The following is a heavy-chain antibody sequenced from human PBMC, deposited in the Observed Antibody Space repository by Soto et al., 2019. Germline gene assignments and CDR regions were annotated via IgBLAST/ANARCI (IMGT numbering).Heavy chain of an antibody. CDR2: INHSGST. CDR3: ARVEEIYYGSGSFSLMEFDP. CDR1: GGSFSGYY. D-gene: IGHD3-10*01. J-gene: IGHJ5*02. Sequence: GSLRLSCAVYGGSFSGYYWSWIRQPPGKGLEWIGEINHSGSTNYNPSLKSRVTISVDTSKNQFSLKLSSVTAADTAVYYCARVEEIYYGSGSFSLMEFDPWGQGTLVTVSS. V-gene: IGHV4-34*01.